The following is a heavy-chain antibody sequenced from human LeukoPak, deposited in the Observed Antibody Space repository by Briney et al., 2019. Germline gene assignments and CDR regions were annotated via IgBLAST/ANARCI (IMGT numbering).Heavy chain of an antibody. J-gene: IGHJ6*02. CDR3: ARDRRYFASPGYYYGMDV. CDR2: ISYDGSNK. D-gene: IGHD3-9*01. V-gene: IGHV3-30-3*01. CDR1: GFTFSSYA. Sequence: GGSLRLSCAASGFTFSSYAMHWVRQAPGKGLEWVAVISYDGSNKYYADSVKGRFTISRDNSKNTLYLQMNSLRAEDTAVYYCARDRRYFASPGYYYGMDVWGQGTTVTVSS.